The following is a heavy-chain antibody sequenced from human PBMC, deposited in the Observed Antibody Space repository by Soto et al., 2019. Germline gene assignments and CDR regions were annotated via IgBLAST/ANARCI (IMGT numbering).Heavy chain of an antibody. Sequence: PGGSLRLSCAASGFTFSGSAMHWVRQASGKGLEWVGRIRSKANSYATAYAASVKGRFTISRDDSKNTAYLQMNSLKTEDTAVYYCTRSSYGSGSYSLGDYYYYYGMDVWGQGTTVTVSS. V-gene: IGHV3-73*01. CDR2: IRSKANSYAT. CDR1: GFTFSGSA. D-gene: IGHD3-10*01. J-gene: IGHJ6*02. CDR3: TRSSYGSGSYSLGDYYYYYGMDV.